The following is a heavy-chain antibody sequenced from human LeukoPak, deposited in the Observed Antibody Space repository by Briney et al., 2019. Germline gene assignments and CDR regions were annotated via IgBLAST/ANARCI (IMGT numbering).Heavy chain of an antibody. Sequence: SETLSLTCAVYGGSFSGYYWSWIRQPPGKGLEWIGEINHSGSTNYNPSLKSRVTISVDTSKNQFSLKLSSVTAADTAVYYCARAPFYGDYVNAFDIWGQGTMVTVSS. D-gene: IGHD4-17*01. CDR2: INHSGST. J-gene: IGHJ3*02. CDR1: GGSFSGYY. V-gene: IGHV4-34*01. CDR3: ARAPFYGDYVNAFDI.